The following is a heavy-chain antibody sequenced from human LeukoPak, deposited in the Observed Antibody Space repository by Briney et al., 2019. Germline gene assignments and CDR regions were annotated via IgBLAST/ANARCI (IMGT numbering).Heavy chain of an antibody. D-gene: IGHD3-22*01. V-gene: IGHV4-61*02. Sequence: SETLSLTCTVSGGSIGSGSYYWSWIRQPAGKGLEWIGRIYTSGSTNYNPSLKSRVTISVDTSKNQFSLKLSSVTAADTAVYYCARGVMYYYDSSGYYPYFDYWGQGTLVTVSS. CDR3: ARGVMYYYDSSGYYPYFDY. CDR2: IYTSGST. CDR1: GGSIGSGSYY. J-gene: IGHJ4*02.